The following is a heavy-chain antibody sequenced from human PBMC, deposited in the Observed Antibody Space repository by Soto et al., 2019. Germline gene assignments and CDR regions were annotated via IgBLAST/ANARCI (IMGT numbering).Heavy chain of an antibody. D-gene: IGHD3-22*01. V-gene: IGHV1-69*13. CDR3: AREYDSSGIHLNYFDY. CDR2: IIPIFGTA. CDR1: GGTFSSYA. Sequence: GASVKVSCKASGGTFSSYAISWVRQAPGQGLEWMGGIIPIFGTANYAQKFQGRVTITADESTSTAYMELSSLRSEDTAVYYCAREYDSSGIHLNYFDYWGQGTLVTVSS. J-gene: IGHJ4*02.